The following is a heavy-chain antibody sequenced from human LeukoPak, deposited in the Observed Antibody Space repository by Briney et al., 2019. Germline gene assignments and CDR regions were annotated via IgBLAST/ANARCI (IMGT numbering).Heavy chain of an antibody. V-gene: IGHV3-33*06. Sequence: PGRSLRLSCAASGFTFSSYGMHWVRQAPGKGLEWVAVIWYDGSNKYYADSVKGRFTISRDNSKNTLYLQMNSLRTEDTALYYCAKERGINGPFDVWGQGTTVTVSS. CDR1: GFTFSSYG. D-gene: IGHD2-8*01. J-gene: IGHJ3*01. CDR3: AKERGINGPFDV. CDR2: IWYDGSNK.